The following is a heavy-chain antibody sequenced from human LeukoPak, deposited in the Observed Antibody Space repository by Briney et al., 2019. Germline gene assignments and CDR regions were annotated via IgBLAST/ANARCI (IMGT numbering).Heavy chain of an antibody. D-gene: IGHD3-10*01. CDR1: GGTFSSYA. V-gene: IGHV1-69*13. Sequence: SVKVSCKASGGTFSSYAISWVRQAPGQGLEWMGGIIPIFGTANYAQKFQGRVTITADESTSTAYMELSSPRSEDTAVYYCARSPLLLWFGESLGNYYYMDVWGKGTTVTISS. CDR2: IIPIFGTA. CDR3: ARSPLLLWFGESLGNYYYMDV. J-gene: IGHJ6*03.